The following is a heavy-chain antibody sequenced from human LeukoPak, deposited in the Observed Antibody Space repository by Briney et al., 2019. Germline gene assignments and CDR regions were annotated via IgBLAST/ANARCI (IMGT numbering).Heavy chain of an antibody. Sequence: GGSLRLSCTASGFTFSNAWMSWVRQAPGKGLVWVARINGDASNTTYADSVKGRFTISRDNAKNTLYLQMNSLRVDDTAVYYCARAMPHDNWFDPWGQGSLVTVSS. CDR1: GFTFSNAW. V-gene: IGHV3-74*03. D-gene: IGHD2-2*01. J-gene: IGHJ5*02. CDR3: ARAMPHDNWFDP. CDR2: INGDASNT.